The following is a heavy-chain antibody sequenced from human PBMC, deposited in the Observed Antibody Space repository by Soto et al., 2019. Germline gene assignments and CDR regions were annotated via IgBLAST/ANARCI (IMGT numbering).Heavy chain of an antibody. D-gene: IGHD2-15*01. Sequence: QVQLVQSGAEVKKPGSSVKVSCKASGGTFSSYAISWVRQAPGQGLEWMGGIIPIFGTANYAQKFQGRVTITADESTSRAYMELSSLRCEDTAVYYCARGLLYCSGGSCYSRYYYYGMDVWGQGTTVTVSS. V-gene: IGHV1-69*01. CDR3: ARGLLYCSGGSCYSRYYYYGMDV. CDR1: GGTFSSYA. J-gene: IGHJ6*02. CDR2: IIPIFGTA.